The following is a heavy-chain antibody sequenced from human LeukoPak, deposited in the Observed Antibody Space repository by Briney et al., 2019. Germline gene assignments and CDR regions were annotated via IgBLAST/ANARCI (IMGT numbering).Heavy chain of an antibody. CDR1: GFTFSSYS. J-gene: IGHJ4*02. CDR2: ISSSSSYI. Sequence: RGSLRLSCAASGFTFSSYSMNWVRQAPGKGLEWVSSISSSSSYIYYADSVKGRFTISRDNAKNSLYLQMNSLRAEDTAVYYCARRTAAAGTLDYWGQGTLVTVSS. V-gene: IGHV3-21*01. CDR3: ARRTAAAGTLDY. D-gene: IGHD6-13*01.